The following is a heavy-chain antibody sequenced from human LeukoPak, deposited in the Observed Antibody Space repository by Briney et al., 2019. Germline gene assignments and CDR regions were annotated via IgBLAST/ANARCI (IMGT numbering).Heavy chain of an antibody. J-gene: IGHJ4*02. CDR1: DPTYTTSG. V-gene: IGHV1-18*01. D-gene: IGHD3-10*01. CDR2: ITAYKDNT. CDR3: AKAFVWYGEPSHIDY. Sequence: GASVKVSYKASDPTYTTSGTRSVRQAPGQGLEWMGWITAYKDNTNYAQNLQGRVTMTTDTSTSTAYMEVKSLGSEDSSVYYCAKAFVWYGEPSHIDYWGQGTLVTASS.